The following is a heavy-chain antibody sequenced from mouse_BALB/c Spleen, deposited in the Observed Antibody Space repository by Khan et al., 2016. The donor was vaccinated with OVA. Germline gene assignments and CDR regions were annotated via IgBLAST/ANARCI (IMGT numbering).Heavy chain of an antibody. J-gene: IGHJ2*01. CDR3: TRDRIMRAGYFDD. CDR2: ISSGGSYT. Sequence: EVELVESGGGLVKPGGSLKLSCAASGFTFSTYTMSWVRQTPEKRLEWVATISSGGSYTYYPDSVKGRFTISRDTAMNTLNLQMSSLKSEDTAMYYCTRDRIMRAGYFDDWGQGTTLTVSS. V-gene: IGHV5-6-4*01. CDR1: GFTFSTYT. D-gene: IGHD3-3*01.